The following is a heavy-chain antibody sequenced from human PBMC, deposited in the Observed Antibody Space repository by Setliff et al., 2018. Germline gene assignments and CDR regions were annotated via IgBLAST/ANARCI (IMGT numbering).Heavy chain of an antibody. J-gene: IGHJ6*03. CDR3: ATNPRKGRSGGYYYDDPYYFYMDV. CDR2: ISSRSNTI. D-gene: IGHD3-22*01. V-gene: IGHV3-48*01. Sequence: LKISCAASGFTFSTYSINWVRQAPGKGLEWIAYISSRSNTIYYADSVKGRFTISRDNAKSSLYLQLNSLRAEDTAVYYCATNPRKGRSGGYYYDDPYYFYMDVWGKGTTVTVSS. CDR1: GFTFSTYS.